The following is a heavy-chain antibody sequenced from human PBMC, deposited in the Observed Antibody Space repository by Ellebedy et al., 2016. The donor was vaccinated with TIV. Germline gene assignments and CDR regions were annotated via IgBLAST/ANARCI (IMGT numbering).Heavy chain of an antibody. CDR3: ARSGSYREFDY. J-gene: IGHJ4*02. CDR2: ISSSSSYI. V-gene: IGHV3-21*01. D-gene: IGHD1-26*01. Sequence: GESLKISXAASGFTFSSYSMNWVRQAPGKGLEWVSSISSSSSYIYYADSVKGRFTISRDNAKNSLYLQMNSLRAEDTAVYYCARSGSYREFDYWGQGTLVTVSS. CDR1: GFTFSSYS.